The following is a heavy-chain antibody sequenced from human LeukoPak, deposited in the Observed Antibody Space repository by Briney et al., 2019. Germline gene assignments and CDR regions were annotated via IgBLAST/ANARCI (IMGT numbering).Heavy chain of an antibody. V-gene: IGHV1-3*01. CDR1: GYTFTSYA. CDR2: INAGSGNA. CDR3: ARASYDSDTGYYLDY. J-gene: IGHJ4*02. D-gene: IGHD3-22*01. Sequence: ASVKVSCKASGYTFTSYAMHWVRQAPGQRLEWMGWINAGSGNAKYSQNLQGRVTITRDTSASTAYMDLSSLRSEDTAVHYCARASYDSDTGYYLDYWGQGTLVTVSS.